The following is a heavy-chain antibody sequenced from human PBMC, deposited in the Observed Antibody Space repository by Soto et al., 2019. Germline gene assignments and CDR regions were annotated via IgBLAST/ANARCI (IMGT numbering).Heavy chain of an antibody. CDR1: GYTFTSYG. V-gene: IGHV1-18*01. D-gene: IGHD3-10*01. CDR2: ISAYNGNT. Sequence: QVQLVQSGAEVKKPGASVKVSCKASGYTFTSYGISWVRQAPGQGLEWMGWISAYNGNTNYAQKLQGRVTMTTDPATSTAYMEQRSLSADYTAVYYCAREKGDGSGSYYGYWGQGTLVTVSS. J-gene: IGHJ4*02. CDR3: AREKGDGSGSYYGY.